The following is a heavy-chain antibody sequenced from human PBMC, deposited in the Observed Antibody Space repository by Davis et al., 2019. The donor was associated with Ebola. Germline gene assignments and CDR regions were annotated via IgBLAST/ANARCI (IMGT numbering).Heavy chain of an antibody. Sequence: MPSETLSLTCSVSGGSIRTRNYYWSWIRQPPGKGLEWIGYIYYSGSTNYNPSLKSRVTISVDTSKNQFSLKLSSVTAADTAVYYCARVGVDKGVDYWGQGTLVTVSS. V-gene: IGHV4-61*01. J-gene: IGHJ4*02. D-gene: IGHD5-12*01. CDR1: GGSIRTRNYY. CDR3: ARVGVDKGVDY. CDR2: IYYSGST.